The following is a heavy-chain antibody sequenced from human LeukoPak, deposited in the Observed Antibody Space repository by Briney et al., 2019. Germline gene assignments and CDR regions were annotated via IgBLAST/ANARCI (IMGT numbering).Heavy chain of an antibody. V-gene: IGHV3-48*01. CDR3: ARGGATE. CDR2: ISSGSSTT. J-gene: IGHJ4*02. CDR1: GFSFSSYS. D-gene: IGHD1-26*01. Sequence: GGSLTLSCAASGFSFSSYSMNWVRQAPGKGLEWVSYISSGSSTTHYADSVKGRFTISRDNANNSLYVQMNSLRGEDTAVYYCARGGATEWGQGTLVTVSS.